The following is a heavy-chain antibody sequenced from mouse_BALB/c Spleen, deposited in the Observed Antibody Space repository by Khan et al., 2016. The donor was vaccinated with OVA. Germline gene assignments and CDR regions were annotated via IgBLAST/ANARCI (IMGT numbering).Heavy chain of an antibody. V-gene: IGHV2-6-1*01. Sequence: QVQLKVSEPGLVAPSQSLSITCTISGFSLTNYGVHLVRQPPDKGLEWLVLMLGYGGTIYISALKSRLTITKDNSKSQVFLKMNSLQTDVTAMYFCARQPYYHYNVMDYWGQGTSVTVSS. CDR2: MLGYGGT. CDR1: GFSLTNYG. D-gene: IGHD2-10*01. J-gene: IGHJ4*01. CDR3: ARQPYYHYNVMDY.